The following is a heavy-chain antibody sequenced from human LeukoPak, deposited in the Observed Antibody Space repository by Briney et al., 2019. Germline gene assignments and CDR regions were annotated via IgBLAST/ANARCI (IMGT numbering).Heavy chain of an antibody. Sequence: SETLSLTCAVYGGSFSGYYWSWLRQPPGKGLEWIGEINHSGSTNYNPSLKSRVTISVDTSKNQFSLKLSSVTAADTAVYYCARGGSSSVFSWFDPWGQGTLVTVSS. CDR1: GGSFSGYY. CDR3: ARGGSSSVFSWFDP. J-gene: IGHJ5*02. CDR2: INHSGST. V-gene: IGHV4-34*01. D-gene: IGHD6-6*01.